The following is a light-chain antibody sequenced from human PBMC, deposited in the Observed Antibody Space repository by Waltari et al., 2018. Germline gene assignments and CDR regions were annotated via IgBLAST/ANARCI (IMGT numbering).Light chain of an antibody. V-gene: IGLV2-14*01. J-gene: IGLJ1*01. CDR3: SSYTSSSTFYV. CDR2: DVS. Sequence: QSALTQPASVSGSPGPSIPISCTGTSRDVGGYNYLSWYQQHPGKAPKLMIYDVSKRPSGVSNRFSGSKSGNTASLTISGLQAEDEADYYCSSYTSSSTFYVFGTGTKVTVL. CDR1: SRDVGGYNY.